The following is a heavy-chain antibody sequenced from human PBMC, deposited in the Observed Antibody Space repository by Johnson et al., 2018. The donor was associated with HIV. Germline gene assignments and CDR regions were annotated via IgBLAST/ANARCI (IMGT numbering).Heavy chain of an antibody. CDR1: GLTFSNFY. CDR3: TVRISMILALTRRDQDI. J-gene: IGHJ3*02. D-gene: IGHD3-22*01. Sequence: VQLVESGGSLVQPGGSLTLSCAASGLTFSNFYMTWVRQAPGKGLEWVGRIKSKTDGGTTDYAAPVKGGFTISRDDSKNTLYLQMNSLKTEDSAVYYCTVRISMILALTRRDQDIWGQGTMVTVSS. CDR2: IKSKTDGGTT. V-gene: IGHV3-15*01.